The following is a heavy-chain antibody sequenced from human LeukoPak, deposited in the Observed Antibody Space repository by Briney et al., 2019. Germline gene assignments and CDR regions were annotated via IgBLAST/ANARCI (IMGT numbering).Heavy chain of an antibody. D-gene: IGHD2-2*01. CDR2: ISSSSSTI. CDR1: GFTFSSYS. Sequence: GGSLRLSCAASGFTFSSYSMNWVRQAPGKGLEWVSYISSSSSTIYYADSVKGRFTISRDNAKNSLYLQMNGLRAEDTAVYYCARDIVVVPAATHRRGNWFDPWGQGTLVTVSS. V-gene: IGHV3-48*04. J-gene: IGHJ5*02. CDR3: ARDIVVVPAATHRRGNWFDP.